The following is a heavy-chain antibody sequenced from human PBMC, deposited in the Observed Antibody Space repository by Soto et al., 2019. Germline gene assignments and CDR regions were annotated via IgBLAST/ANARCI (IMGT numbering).Heavy chain of an antibody. CDR2: IYYSGST. D-gene: IGHD2-2*01. CDR1: GGSISSYY. V-gene: IGHV4-59*08. CDR3: ARRVLGYCSSTSCFVFWELQEADAYDI. Sequence: PSETLSLTCTVSGGSISSYYWSWIRQPPGKGLEWIGYIYYSGSTNYNPSLKSRVTISVDTSKNQFSLKLSSVTAADTAVYYCARRVLGYCSSTSCFVFWELQEADAYDIWGQGTTVTVSS. J-gene: IGHJ3*02.